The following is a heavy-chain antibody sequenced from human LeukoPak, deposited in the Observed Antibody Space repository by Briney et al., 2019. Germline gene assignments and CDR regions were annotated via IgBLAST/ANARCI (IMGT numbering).Heavy chain of an antibody. CDR1: GGSISSSSYY. CDR3: ARRIVCSSTSCYTGGDY. V-gene: IGHV4-39*01. CDR2: IYYSGST. Sequence: SETLSLTCTVSGGSISSSSYYWGWIRQPPGKGLEWIGSIYYSGSTYYNPSLKSRVTISVDTSKNQFSLKLSSVTAADTAVYYCARRIVCSSTSCYTGGDYWGQGTLVTVSS. J-gene: IGHJ4*02. D-gene: IGHD2-2*02.